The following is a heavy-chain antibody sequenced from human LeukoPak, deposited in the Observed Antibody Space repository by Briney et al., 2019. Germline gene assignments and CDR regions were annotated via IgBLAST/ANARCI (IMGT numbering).Heavy chain of an antibody. Sequence: ASVKVSCKASGYTFTGYYMHWVRQAPGQGLEWMGWINPNSGGTNYAQKFQGRVTMTRDTSISTAYMELSRLRSDDTAVYYCAREPCGYDWCVHYYYYYVDVWGKGTTVTVSS. CDR3: AREPCGYDWCVHYYYYYVDV. V-gene: IGHV1-2*02. J-gene: IGHJ6*03. D-gene: IGHD5-12*01. CDR1: GYTFTGYY. CDR2: INPNSGGT.